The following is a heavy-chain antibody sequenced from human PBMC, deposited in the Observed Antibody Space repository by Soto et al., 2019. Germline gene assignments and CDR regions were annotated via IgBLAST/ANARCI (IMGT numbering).Heavy chain of an antibody. D-gene: IGHD2-8*02. CDR2: ISHDGART. V-gene: IGHV3-30-3*01. CDR3: ARDKDWGWHGY. J-gene: IGHJ4*02. CDR1: GFTFISYS. Sequence: QVQLVESGGGIVQPGESLRLSCEASGFTFISYSIHWVRQAPGKGLEWVATISHDGARTSYADSVNGRFTISRDNSKTTVYLEMNSLRVEDTAVYHCARDKDWGWHGYWGQGTLVTVSS.